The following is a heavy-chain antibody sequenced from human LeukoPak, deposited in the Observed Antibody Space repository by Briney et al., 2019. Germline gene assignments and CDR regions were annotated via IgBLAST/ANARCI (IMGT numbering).Heavy chain of an antibody. D-gene: IGHD2-2*01. V-gene: IGHV4-34*01. CDR3: ARERRGKPIVVVPAAMKRRSNWFDP. CDR2: INHSGST. Sequence: SETLSLTCAVYGGSFSGYDWSWIRQPPGKGLEWIGEINHSGSTNYNPSLKSRVTISVDTTKNQFSLKLSSVTAADTAVYYCARERRGKPIVVVPAAMKRRSNWFDPWGQGTLVTVSS. J-gene: IGHJ5*02. CDR1: GGSFSGYD.